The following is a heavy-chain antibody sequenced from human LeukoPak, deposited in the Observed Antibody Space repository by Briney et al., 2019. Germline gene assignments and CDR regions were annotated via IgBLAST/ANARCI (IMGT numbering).Heavy chain of an antibody. D-gene: IGHD4-17*01. V-gene: IGHV1-69*06. Sequence: GASVKVSCKASGGTFSSYAISWVRQATGQGLEWMGGSIPIFGTANYAQKFQGRVTIAADKSTSTAYMELSSLRSEDTAVYYCASYYGDYPSYYYGMDVWGKGTTVTVSS. J-gene: IGHJ6*04. CDR1: GGTFSSYA. CDR3: ASYYGDYPSYYYGMDV. CDR2: SIPIFGTA.